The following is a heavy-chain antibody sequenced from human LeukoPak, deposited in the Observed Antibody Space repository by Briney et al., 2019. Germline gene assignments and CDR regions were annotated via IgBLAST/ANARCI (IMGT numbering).Heavy chain of an antibody. Sequence: PGASLRLSCAASGFTFSSYAMSWVRQAPGKGLEWVSAISGSGGSTYYADSVKGRFTISRDNSENTLYLQMNSLRAEDTAVYYCAKGGDIVVVPAATRNWFDPWGQGTLVTVSS. CDR1: GFTFSSYA. D-gene: IGHD2-2*01. V-gene: IGHV3-23*01. CDR2: ISGSGGST. J-gene: IGHJ5*02. CDR3: AKGGDIVVVPAATRNWFDP.